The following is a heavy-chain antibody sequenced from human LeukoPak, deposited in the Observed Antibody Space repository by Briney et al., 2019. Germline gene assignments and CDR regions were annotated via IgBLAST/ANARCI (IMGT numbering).Heavy chain of an antibody. V-gene: IGHV4-4*07. Sequence: PSETLSLTCTVSGGSISSYYWSWIRQPAGKGLEWIGRIYSSGSTNYNPSLKSRVTISVDTSKNQFSLKLSSVTAADTAVYYCAREVVVTASSLDAFDIWGQGTMVTVS. CDR3: AREVVVTASSLDAFDI. J-gene: IGHJ3*02. D-gene: IGHD2-21*02. CDR1: GGSISSYY. CDR2: IYSSGST.